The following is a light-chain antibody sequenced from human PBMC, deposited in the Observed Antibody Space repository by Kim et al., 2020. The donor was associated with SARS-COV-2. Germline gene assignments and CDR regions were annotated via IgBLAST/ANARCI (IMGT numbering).Light chain of an antibody. CDR1: QSVSSSY. J-gene: IGKJ2*01. V-gene: IGKV3-20*01. CDR2: GAS. Sequence: EIVLTQSPGTLSLSPGERATLSCRASQSVSSSYLAWFQQKPGQAPRFLIYGASSRATGIPDRFSGSGSGTDFTLTISRLEPEDFAVYYCQHYGSSPYTFGQGTKLEI. CDR3: QHYGSSPYT.